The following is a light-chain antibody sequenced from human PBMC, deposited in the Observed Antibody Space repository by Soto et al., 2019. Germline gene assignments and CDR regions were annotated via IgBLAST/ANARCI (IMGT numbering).Light chain of an antibody. CDR3: QQYGSSPRT. CDR2: GAS. V-gene: IGKV3-20*01. CDR1: QRVSSNY. Sequence: EIVLTQSPGTLSLSPGERATLSCRASQRVSSNYLAWYQQKPGQAPRLLIYGASSRATGIPDRLSGSGSGTDFTLTISRLDPEDFAVYYCQQYGSSPRTFGQGTKVEIK. J-gene: IGKJ1*01.